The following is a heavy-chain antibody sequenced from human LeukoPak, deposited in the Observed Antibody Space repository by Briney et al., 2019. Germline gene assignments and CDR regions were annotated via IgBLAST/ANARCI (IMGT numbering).Heavy chain of an antibody. CDR3: ARHSGGYSSNWGAYYYYYMDV. Sequence: GESLKISCKGSGYSFTSYWIGWVRQMPGKGLEWMGNIYPGDSDTKYSPSFQGQVTISADKSISTAYLQWSSLKASDTAMYYCARHSGGYSSNWGAYYYYYMDVWGKGTTVTVSS. CDR2: IYPGDSDT. CDR1: GYSFTSYW. D-gene: IGHD6-13*01. J-gene: IGHJ6*03. V-gene: IGHV5-51*01.